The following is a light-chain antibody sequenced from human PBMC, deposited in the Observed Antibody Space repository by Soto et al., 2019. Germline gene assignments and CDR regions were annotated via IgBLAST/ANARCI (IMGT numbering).Light chain of an antibody. CDR1: SSDVGTYNY. V-gene: IGLV2-14*01. Sequence: QSALTQAASVSGSPGQSITISCTGTSSDVGTYNYVSWYLQHPGKAPKLMIYEVSNRPSGVSYRFSGSKSGNTASLTISGLQPEDEADYYCSSYTSSSTVVFGGGTQLTVL. CDR2: EVS. CDR3: SSYTSSSTVV. J-gene: IGLJ2*01.